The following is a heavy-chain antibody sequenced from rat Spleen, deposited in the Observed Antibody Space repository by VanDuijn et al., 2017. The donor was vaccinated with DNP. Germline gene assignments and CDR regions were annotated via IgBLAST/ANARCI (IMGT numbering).Heavy chain of an antibody. CDR2: IDSAGIT. J-gene: IGHJ3*01. D-gene: IGHD1-1*01. Sequence: EVQLQESGPGLVKPSQSLSLTCSVTGYSITISYRWNWIRKFPGNKLEWMGFIDSAGITNYNPSLKSRISITRDTSKNQFFLQVNSVISEDTATYYCARSGYSSGGSWFAYWGQGTLVTVSS. V-gene: IGHV3-3*01. CDR1: GYSITISYR. CDR3: ARSGYSSGGSWFAY.